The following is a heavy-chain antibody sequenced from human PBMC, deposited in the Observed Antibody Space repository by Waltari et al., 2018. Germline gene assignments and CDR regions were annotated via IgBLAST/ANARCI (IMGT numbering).Heavy chain of an antibody. J-gene: IGHJ5*02. D-gene: IGHD3-16*01. CDR3: ARRQLGGPFDP. CDR1: GGTFGSYG. CDR2: IIPIFGTAP. V-gene: IGHV1-69*12. Sequence: QVQLVQSGAEVKKPGSSVKVSCKASGGTFGSYGITWVRQAPGEGREWMGGIIPIFGTAPNYAQKFQGRLTVTADESTATVYMDLSGLRSDDTAVYYCARRQLGGPFDPWGQGTLVSVSS.